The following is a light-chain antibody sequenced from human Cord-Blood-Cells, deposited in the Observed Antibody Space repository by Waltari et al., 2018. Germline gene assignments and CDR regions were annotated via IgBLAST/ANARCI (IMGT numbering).Light chain of an antibody. Sequence: DIQMTQSPYSLSASVGDRVTITCRARQGISNYLAWYQQKPGKVPKLLIYAASTLQSGVPSRFSGSGSGTDFTLTISSLQPEDVATYYCQKYNSAPWTFGQGTKVEIK. V-gene: IGKV1-27*01. J-gene: IGKJ1*01. CDR3: QKYNSAPWT. CDR2: AAS. CDR1: QGISNY.